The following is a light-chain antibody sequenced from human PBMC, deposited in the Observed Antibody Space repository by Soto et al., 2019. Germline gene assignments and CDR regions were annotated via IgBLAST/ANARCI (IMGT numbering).Light chain of an antibody. CDR3: LQYHYWWT. CDR1: QSVSNN. Sequence: IVRTQSPATLSVSPGERATLSCRASQSVSNNLAWFQPKPGQVPRLRIYGASNRATGVSARFSGSGSGTEFTLTISSMQSEDFAVYYCLQYHYWWTFGQGTKVDIK. J-gene: IGKJ1*01. V-gene: IGKV3-15*01. CDR2: GAS.